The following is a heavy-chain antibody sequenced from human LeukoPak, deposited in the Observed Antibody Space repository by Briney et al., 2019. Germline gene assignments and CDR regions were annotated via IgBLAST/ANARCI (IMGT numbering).Heavy chain of an antibody. CDR3: ARARGSGPYDAFDI. CDR2: INWNAGST. CDR1: GFTFDDYG. J-gene: IGHJ3*02. D-gene: IGHD6-19*01. V-gene: IGHV3-20*04. Sequence: GGSLRLSCAASGFTFDDYGMSWVRQAPGKGLECVSGINWNAGSTGYADSVRGRFTISRDNAKNSLFLQMNSLRAEDTALYYCARARGSGPYDAFDIWGQGTMVTVSS.